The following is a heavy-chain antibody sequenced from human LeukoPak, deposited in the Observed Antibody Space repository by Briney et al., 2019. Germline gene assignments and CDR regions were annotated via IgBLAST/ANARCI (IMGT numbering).Heavy chain of an antibody. CDR1: GYTFTSYG. CDR3: ARDGVYDSSGNLGMDV. J-gene: IGHJ6*02. V-gene: IGHV1-18*01. Sequence: GASVKVSCKASGYTFTSYGISWVRQAPGQGLEWMGWISAYNGNTNYAQKLQGRVTMTTDTSTSTAYMELRSLRSDDTAVYYCARDGVYDSSGNLGMDVWGQGTTVTVSS. D-gene: IGHD3-22*01. CDR2: ISAYNGNT.